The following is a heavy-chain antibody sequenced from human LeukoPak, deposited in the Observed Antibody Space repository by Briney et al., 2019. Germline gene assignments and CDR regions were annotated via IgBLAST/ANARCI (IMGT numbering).Heavy chain of an antibody. D-gene: IGHD5-12*01. V-gene: IGHV4-30-2*01. Sequence: SQTLSLTCTVSGGSISSGGYYWSWIRQPPGKGLEWIGYIYHSGSTYYNPSLKSRVTISVDRSKNQFSLKLSSVTAADTAVYYCARDKTPSGGYSGYDRYYYYGMDVWGQGTTVTVSS. CDR1: GGSISSGGYY. CDR3: ARDKTPSGGYSGYDRYYYYGMDV. CDR2: IYHSGST. J-gene: IGHJ6*02.